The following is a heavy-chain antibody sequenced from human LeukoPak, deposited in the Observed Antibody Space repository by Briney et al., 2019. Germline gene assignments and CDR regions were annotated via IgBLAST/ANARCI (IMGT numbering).Heavy chain of an antibody. J-gene: IGHJ6*03. Sequence: ASVKVSCKASGYTFTGYYMHWVRQAPGQGLEWMGWINPNSGGTNYAQKFQGRVTMTRDTSISTAYMELSRLRSDDTAVYYCARDARGIAARRDWGHYYYYYMDVWGKGTTVTVSS. CDR2: INPNSGGT. CDR1: GYTFTGYY. CDR3: ARDARGIAARRDWGHYYYYYMDV. D-gene: IGHD6-6*01. V-gene: IGHV1-2*02.